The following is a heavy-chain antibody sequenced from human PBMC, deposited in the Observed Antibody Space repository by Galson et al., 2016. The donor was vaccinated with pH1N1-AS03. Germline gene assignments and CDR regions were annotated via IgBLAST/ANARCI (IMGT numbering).Heavy chain of an antibody. CDR3: ARFSGSYQFDY. D-gene: IGHD1-26*01. CDR1: GYSISSGFH. V-gene: IGHV4-38-2*01. J-gene: IGHJ4*02. Sequence: TLSLTCAVSGYSISSGFHWAWVRQPPSKGLEWIGTISHSGNTYYNPSLKSRVTMSVDTSKNPFSLKLSSVTAADAAVYYCARFSGSYQFDYWGQGTLVTVSS. CDR2: ISHSGNT.